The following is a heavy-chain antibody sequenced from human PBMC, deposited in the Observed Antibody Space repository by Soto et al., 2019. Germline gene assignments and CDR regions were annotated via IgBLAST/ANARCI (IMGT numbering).Heavy chain of an antibody. Sequence: GGSLRLSCAASGFTFSSYGMHWVRQAPGKGLEWVAVIWYDGSNKYYADSVKGRFTISRDNSKNTLYLQMNSLRAEDTAVYYCASYSDIVLIPTSRVDYGMDVWGQGTTVTVSS. D-gene: IGHD2-8*01. V-gene: IGHV3-33*01. CDR1: GFTFSSYG. CDR2: IWYDGSNK. J-gene: IGHJ6*02. CDR3: ASYSDIVLIPTSRVDYGMDV.